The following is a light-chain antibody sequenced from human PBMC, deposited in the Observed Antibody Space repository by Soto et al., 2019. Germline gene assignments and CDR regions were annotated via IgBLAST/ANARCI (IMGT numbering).Light chain of an antibody. Sequence: EIVMTQSPSTLSVSPGERATLSCRASQSVRDNLAWYQQKPGQAPRLLIYGASTRATGIPARFSGSGSGTEFTLTISSLQSEDFAVYYCQYYDSWPPPFGPGTKVDIK. CDR1: QSVRDN. J-gene: IGKJ3*01. V-gene: IGKV3-15*01. CDR2: GAS. CDR3: QYYDSWPPP.